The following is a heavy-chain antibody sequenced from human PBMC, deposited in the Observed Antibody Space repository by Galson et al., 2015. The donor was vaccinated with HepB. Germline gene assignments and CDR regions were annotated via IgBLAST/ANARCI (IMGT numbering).Heavy chain of an antibody. CDR3: ARGWVGATPTYYYYYGMDV. CDR1: GGAISSGDYF. Sequence: TLSLTCTVSGGAISSGDYFWSWIRQPPGKGLEWIGFIYYTGSTYYNPSLETRITISVDTSKNQFSLKLRSVTAADTAVYYCARGWVGATPTYYYYYGMDVWGQGTTVTVSS. J-gene: IGHJ6*02. CDR2: IYYTGST. V-gene: IGHV4-30-4*01. D-gene: IGHD1-26*01.